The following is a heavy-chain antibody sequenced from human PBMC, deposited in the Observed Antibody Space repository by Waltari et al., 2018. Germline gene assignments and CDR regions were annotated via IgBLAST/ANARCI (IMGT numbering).Heavy chain of an antibody. Sequence: EVQLVESGGGLVKPGGSLRLSCGASGFSFSSYSRNWVRQAPGKGLEWVSSISSSTTYIHYADSVKGRFTISRDNAKNSLYLQMNSLRVKDTAVYYCVSGGWGFYFDYWGQGTVVTVSS. J-gene: IGHJ4*02. CDR3: VSGGWGFYFDY. CDR1: GFSFSSYS. V-gene: IGHV3-21*01. CDR2: ISSSTTYI. D-gene: IGHD7-27*01.